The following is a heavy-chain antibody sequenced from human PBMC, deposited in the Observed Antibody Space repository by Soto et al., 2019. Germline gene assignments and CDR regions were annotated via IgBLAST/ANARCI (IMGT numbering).Heavy chain of an antibody. D-gene: IGHD5-18*01. Sequence: GGSLRLSCAASGFTFSSYGMHWVRQAPGKGLEWVAVISYDGSNKYYADSVKGRFTISRDNSKNTLYLQKNSLRAEDTAVYYCAKPVFESSYGYGTTSNHFDYWGQGTLVTVSS. CDR2: ISYDGSNK. CDR3: AKPVFESSYGYGTTSNHFDY. J-gene: IGHJ4*02. V-gene: IGHV3-30*18. CDR1: GFTFSSYG.